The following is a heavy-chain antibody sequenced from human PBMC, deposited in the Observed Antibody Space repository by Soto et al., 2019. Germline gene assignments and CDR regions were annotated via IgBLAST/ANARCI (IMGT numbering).Heavy chain of an antibody. D-gene: IGHD5-18*01. CDR2: ISAYNGNT. V-gene: IGHV1-18*01. Sequence: QVQLVQSGAEVKKPGASVKVSCKASGYTFITYGISWVRQAPGQGLEWMGWISAYNGNTNYAQKLQGRVTMTTDTSTSTAYMELRSLRSDDPAVYYCARVVPGYSYDELDYWGQGTLVTVSS. J-gene: IGHJ4*02. CDR1: GYTFITYG. CDR3: ARVVPGYSYDELDY.